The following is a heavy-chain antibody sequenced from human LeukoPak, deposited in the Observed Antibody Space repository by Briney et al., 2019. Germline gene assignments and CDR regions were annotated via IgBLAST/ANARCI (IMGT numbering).Heavy chain of an antibody. CDR2: TSSSDAGT. Sequence: PGGSPRLSCAASGFTLSSYAMSWVRQAPGKGLEWVSATSSSDAGTYYADSVRGQFTISRDNSKNTLYLQMNSLRAEDTAVYYCAELGITMIGGVWGKGTTVTISS. CDR3: AELGITMIGGV. J-gene: IGHJ6*04. D-gene: IGHD3-10*02. CDR1: GFTLSSYA. V-gene: IGHV3-23*01.